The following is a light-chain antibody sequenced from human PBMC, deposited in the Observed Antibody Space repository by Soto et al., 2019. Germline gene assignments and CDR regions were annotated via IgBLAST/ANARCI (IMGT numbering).Light chain of an antibody. CDR3: QLYDSPSYT. CDR2: GAS. CDR1: QSVSSN. V-gene: IGKV3-15*01. Sequence: EIVMTQSPATLSVSPGERATLSCRASQSVSSNLAWYQQKPGQAPRPLIYGASTRATGIPARFSGSGSGTEFTLTISRLEPEDFAVYYCQLYDSPSYTFGQGTKVDIK. J-gene: IGKJ2*01.